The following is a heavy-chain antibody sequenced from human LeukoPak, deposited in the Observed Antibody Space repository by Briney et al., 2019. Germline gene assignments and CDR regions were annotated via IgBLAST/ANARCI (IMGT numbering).Heavy chain of an antibody. J-gene: IGHJ4*02. CDR2: ISGSGGST. CDR1: GFTFSSYA. V-gene: IGHV3-23*01. Sequence: GGSLRLSCAASGFTFSSYAMSWVRQAPGKGLEWVSAISGSGGSTYYADSVKGRFTISSDNSKNTLYLQMDSLRAEDTAVYYCKAVTQGDFDYWGQGTLVTVSS. D-gene: IGHD4-17*01. CDR3: KAVTQGDFDY.